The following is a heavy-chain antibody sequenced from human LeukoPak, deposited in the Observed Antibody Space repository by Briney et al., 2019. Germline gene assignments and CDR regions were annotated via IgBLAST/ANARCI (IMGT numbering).Heavy chain of an antibody. Sequence: SVKVSCKASGGTFSSYAISWVRQAPGQGLEWMGGIIPIFGTANYAQKFQGRVTITADESTSTAYMELSSLRSEDTAVYYCAAVVPAVMGYFDYWDQGTLVTVSS. CDR2: IIPIFGTA. CDR3: AAVVPAVMGYFDY. CDR1: GGTFSSYA. D-gene: IGHD2-2*01. V-gene: IGHV1-69*01. J-gene: IGHJ4*02.